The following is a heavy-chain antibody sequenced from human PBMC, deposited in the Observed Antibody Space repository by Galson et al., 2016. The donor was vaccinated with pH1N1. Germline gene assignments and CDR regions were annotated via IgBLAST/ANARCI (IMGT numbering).Heavy chain of an antibody. D-gene: IGHD3-22*01. Sequence: SLRLSCAASGFTFSSYAMSWVRQSPGKGLQWLSAISAGGSSTYYADSVKGRFTISRDNSKNTLYLQMNSLRAEDTAVYYCAKCDSSGFYYGWRLKWGQGTLLTVSS. CDR1: GFTFSSYA. V-gene: IGHV3-23*01. CDR2: ISAGGSST. CDR3: AKCDSSGFYYGWRLK. J-gene: IGHJ4*02.